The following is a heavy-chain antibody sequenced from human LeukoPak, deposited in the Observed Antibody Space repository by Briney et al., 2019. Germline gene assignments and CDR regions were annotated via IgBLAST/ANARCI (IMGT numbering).Heavy chain of an antibody. CDR2: ISAYNGNT. CDR3: ARGRDGYNPTADY. Sequence: ASVKVSCKASGYTFINYGISWERQAPGQGLEWMGWISAYNGNTNYAQKVQGRVTMTTDTSTSTAYMELRSLRSDDTAVYYCARGRDGYNPTADYWGQGTLVTVSS. CDR1: GYTFINYG. D-gene: IGHD5-24*01. V-gene: IGHV1-18*01. J-gene: IGHJ4*02.